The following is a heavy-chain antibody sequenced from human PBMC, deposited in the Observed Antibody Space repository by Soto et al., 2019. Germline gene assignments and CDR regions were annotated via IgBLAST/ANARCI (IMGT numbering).Heavy chain of an antibody. V-gene: IGHV3-30-3*01. CDR2: ISYDGSNK. D-gene: IGHD3-16*01. Sequence: GGSLRLSCAASGFTFSSYAMHWVRQAPGKGLEWVAVISYDGSNKYYADSVKGRFTISRDNSKNTLYLQMNSLRAEDTAVYYCARTNDFEWGNYYYYGMDVWGQGTTVTVSS. J-gene: IGHJ6*02. CDR3: ARTNDFEWGNYYYYGMDV. CDR1: GFTFSSYA.